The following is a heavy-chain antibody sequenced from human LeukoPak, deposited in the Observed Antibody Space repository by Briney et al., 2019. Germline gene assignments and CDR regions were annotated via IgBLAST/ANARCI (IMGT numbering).Heavy chain of an antibody. CDR2: ISSSNGDI. D-gene: IGHD4-23*01. J-gene: IGHJ5*01. Sequence: GGSLRLSCAASGFVFSTHSMNWVRQAPGKGLEWVSWISSSNGDIYYAYSVRGRFTISRDDAKKSLYLQMNSLRAEDTAVYYCVRDAHGGNSWFDSWGHGTLVTVSS. CDR1: GFVFSTHS. CDR3: VRDAHGGNSWFDS. V-gene: IGHV3-21*01.